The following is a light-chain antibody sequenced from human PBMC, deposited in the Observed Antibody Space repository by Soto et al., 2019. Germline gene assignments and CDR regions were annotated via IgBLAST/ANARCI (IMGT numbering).Light chain of an antibody. CDR3: QQANSFPFT. Sequence: DIQMTQSPSSVSASVGDRVTITCRASQDINTWLAWYQKKPGKAPKFLIYSASSLQSGVPSRFSGSGSGTDFTLTISILQPEDFATYYCQQANSFPFTFGGGTKVEIK. CDR1: QDINTW. V-gene: IGKV1-12*02. CDR2: SAS. J-gene: IGKJ4*01.